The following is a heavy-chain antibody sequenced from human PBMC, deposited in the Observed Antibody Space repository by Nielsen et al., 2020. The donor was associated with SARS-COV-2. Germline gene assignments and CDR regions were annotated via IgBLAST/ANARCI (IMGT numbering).Heavy chain of an antibody. Sequence: GESLKISCAVSGFTFDDYGMNWVRQAPGRGLEWVSGINWNGGSTGYADSVKGRLTISRDNAKNSLYLQMNSLRAEDTALYYCARAVDASGNDAFDIWGQGTMVTVSS. D-gene: IGHD3-10*01. V-gene: IGHV3-20*04. J-gene: IGHJ3*02. CDR3: ARAVDASGNDAFDI. CDR2: INWNGGST. CDR1: GFTFDDYG.